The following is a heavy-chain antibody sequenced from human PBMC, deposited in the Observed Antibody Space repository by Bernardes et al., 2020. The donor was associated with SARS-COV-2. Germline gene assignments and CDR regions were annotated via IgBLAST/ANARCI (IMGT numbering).Heavy chain of an antibody. CDR1: GFTFSSYE. J-gene: IGHJ6*02. CDR3: ARDLQYSSSWRQSYYYYGMDV. Sequence: GGSLRLSCAASGFTFSSYEMNWVRQAPGKGLEWVSYISSSGSTIYYADSVKGRFTISRDNAKNSLYLQMNSLRAEDTAVYYCARDLQYSSSWRQSYYYYGMDVWGQGTTVTVSS. V-gene: IGHV3-48*03. CDR2: ISSSGSTI. D-gene: IGHD6-13*01.